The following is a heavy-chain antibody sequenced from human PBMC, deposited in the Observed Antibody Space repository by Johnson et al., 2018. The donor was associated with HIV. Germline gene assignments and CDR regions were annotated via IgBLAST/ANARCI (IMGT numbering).Heavy chain of an antibody. Sequence: VQLVESGGALVQPGDSLGLSCAVSGFTFDDYAMHWVRQAPGKGLEWISGISWTSGTIGYADSVQGRFIIFRDSSKNSLYLQMNSLRAEDTALYYCAKDQGRFLEWLSAFDIWGQGTMVTVSS. CDR2: ISWTSGTI. V-gene: IGHV3-9*01. CDR1: GFTFDDYA. J-gene: IGHJ3*02. CDR3: AKDQGRFLEWLSAFDI. D-gene: IGHD3-3*01.